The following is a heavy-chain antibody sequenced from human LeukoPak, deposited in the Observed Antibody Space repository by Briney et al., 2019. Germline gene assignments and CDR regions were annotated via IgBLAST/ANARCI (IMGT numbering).Heavy chain of an antibody. J-gene: IGHJ4*02. Sequence: SETLSLTCAVYGGSFSGYYWSWIRQPPGKGLEWIGEINHSGSTNYNPSLKSRVTISVDTSKNQFSLKLSSVTAADTAVYYCAREEKDRPYVDDYWGQGTLVTVSS. CDR1: GGSFSGYY. CDR2: INHSGST. V-gene: IGHV4-34*01. D-gene: IGHD2-8*01. CDR3: AREEKDRPYVDDY.